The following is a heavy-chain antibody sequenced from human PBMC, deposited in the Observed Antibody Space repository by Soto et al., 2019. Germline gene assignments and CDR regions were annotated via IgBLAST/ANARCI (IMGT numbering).Heavy chain of an antibody. V-gene: IGHV3-53*01. J-gene: IGHJ6*02. Sequence: GGSLRLSCAASGFTVSSNYMSWVRQAPGKGLEWVSVIYSGGSTYYADSVKGRFTISRDNSKNTLYLQMNSLRAEDTAVYYCARDTPTTVTTPGNGGGGEKDASSEKTERYYYYGMDVWGQGTTVTVSS. CDR1: GFTVSSNY. D-gene: IGHD4-17*01. CDR2: IYSGGST. CDR3: ARDTPTTVTTPGNGGGGEKDASSEKTERYYYYGMDV.